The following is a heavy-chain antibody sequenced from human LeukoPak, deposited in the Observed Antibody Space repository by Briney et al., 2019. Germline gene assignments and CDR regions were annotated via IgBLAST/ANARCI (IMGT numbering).Heavy chain of an antibody. CDR3: VRAEGSSGSSEYFQH. V-gene: IGHV3-21*01. CDR2: ISGSSNDK. Sequence: GGSLRLSCLASGFTFSRYSMKWVRQAPGRGLESVSSISGSSNDKHYIDSVKGRFTISRDNAKNSLFLQMNSLRAEDTAVYYCVRAEGSSGSSEYFQHWGQGTLVTVSS. CDR1: GFTFSRYS. J-gene: IGHJ1*01. D-gene: IGHD5-12*01.